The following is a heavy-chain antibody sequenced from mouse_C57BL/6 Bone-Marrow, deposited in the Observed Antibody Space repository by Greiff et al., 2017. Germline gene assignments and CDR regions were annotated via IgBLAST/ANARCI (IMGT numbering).Heavy chain of an antibody. V-gene: IGHV5-4*03. Sequence: EVKLMESGGGLVKPGGSLKLSCAASGFTFSSYAMSWVRQTPEKRLEWVATISDGGSYTYYPDNVKGRFTISRDNAKNNLYLHMSHLKSEDTAMYYCARGYYDDYWGQGTTLTVSS. CDR1: GFTFSSYA. CDR2: ISDGGSYT. J-gene: IGHJ2*01. D-gene: IGHD2-4*01. CDR3: ARGYYDDY.